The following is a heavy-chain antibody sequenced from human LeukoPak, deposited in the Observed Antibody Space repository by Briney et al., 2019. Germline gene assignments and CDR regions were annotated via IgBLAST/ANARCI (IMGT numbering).Heavy chain of an antibody. D-gene: IGHD6-19*01. Sequence: PGGSLRLSCAASGFTFSSYGMHWVRQAPGKGLEWVAVISYDGSNKYYADSVKGRFTISRDNSKNTLYLQMNSLRAEDTAVYYCAKASSGWDIDTFVDFDYWGQGTLVTVSS. CDR3: AKASSGWDIDTFVDFDY. CDR2: ISYDGSNK. CDR1: GFTFSSYG. J-gene: IGHJ4*02. V-gene: IGHV3-30*18.